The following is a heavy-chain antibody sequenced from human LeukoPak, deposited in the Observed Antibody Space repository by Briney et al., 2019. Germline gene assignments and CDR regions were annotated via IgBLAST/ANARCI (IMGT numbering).Heavy chain of an antibody. CDR1: GFTFSRSV. CDR2: ISGSGVTT. Sequence: GGSLSLSCAASGFTFSRSVMTWVRQAPGKGLEWVSTISGSGVTTYYADSVKGRFTISRDNSKNTLYLEMDSLRADDTAVYSCAKDPPSVVANAFHIWGQGTMVTVSS. J-gene: IGHJ3*02. CDR3: AKDPPSVVANAFHI. D-gene: IGHD5-12*01. V-gene: IGHV3-23*01.